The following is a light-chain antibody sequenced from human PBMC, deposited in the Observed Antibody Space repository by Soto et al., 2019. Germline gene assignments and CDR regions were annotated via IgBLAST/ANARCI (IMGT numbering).Light chain of an antibody. CDR3: SSYTTSSTWV. J-gene: IGLJ3*02. Sequence: SVLTQPASVSGSPGQSITISCTGTSSDVGSYNYVSWYQQHPGKAPKLMIYEVTNRTSGVSNRFSGSKSGYTASLTISGLQPEDEADYYCSSYTTSSTWVFGGGTKLTVL. CDR2: EVT. V-gene: IGLV2-14*01. CDR1: SSDVGSYNY.